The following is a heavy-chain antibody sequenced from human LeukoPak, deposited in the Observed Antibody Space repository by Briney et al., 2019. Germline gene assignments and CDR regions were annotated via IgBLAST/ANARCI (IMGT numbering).Heavy chain of an antibody. CDR3: AKDSGGGYYYYGMDV. CDR2: ISWNSGSI. J-gene: IGHJ6*02. CDR1: GFTFDDYA. Sequence: GGSLRLSCAASGFTFDDYAMHWVRQAPGKGLEWVSGISWNSGSIDYADSVKGRFTISRDNAKNSLYLQMNSLRAEDTALYYCAKDSGGGYYYYGMDVWGQGTTVTASS. V-gene: IGHV3-9*01. D-gene: IGHD2-15*01.